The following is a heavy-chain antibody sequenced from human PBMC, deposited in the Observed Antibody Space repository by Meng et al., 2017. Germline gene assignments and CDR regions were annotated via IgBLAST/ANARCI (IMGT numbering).Heavy chain of an antibody. Sequence: GESLKISCAASGFTFSSYAMHWVRQAPGKGLEWVAVISYDGSNKYNAVSVKGRFTISRDNSKNTLYLQMNSLRAEDTAVYYCARESGADYYDSSGSPKHRMDVWGQGTTVTVSS. V-gene: IGHV3-30*01. D-gene: IGHD3-22*01. CDR1: GFTFSSYA. J-gene: IGHJ6*02. CDR2: ISYDGSNK. CDR3: ARESGADYYDSSGSPKHRMDV.